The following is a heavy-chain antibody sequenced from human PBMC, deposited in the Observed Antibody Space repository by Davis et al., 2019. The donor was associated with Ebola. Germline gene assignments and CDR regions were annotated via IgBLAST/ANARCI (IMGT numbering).Heavy chain of an antibody. CDR1: GGTFSSYA. CDR3: TSRTGAFDY. V-gene: IGHV1-69*06. J-gene: IGHJ4*02. D-gene: IGHD7-27*01. CDR2: IIPIFGTA. Sequence: AASVKVSCKASGGTFSSYAISWVRQAPGQGLEWMGGIIPIFGTANYAQKFQGRVTITADKSTSTAYMELSSLRSEDTAVYYCTSRTGAFDYWGQGTLVTVSS.